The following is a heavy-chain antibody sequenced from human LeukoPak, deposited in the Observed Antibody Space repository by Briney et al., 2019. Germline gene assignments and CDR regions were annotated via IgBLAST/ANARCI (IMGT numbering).Heavy chain of an antibody. D-gene: IGHD4-17*01. CDR1: GGSISSSGYY. CDR3: ARGDYGDYFDY. V-gene: IGHV4-31*03. J-gene: IGHJ4*02. Sequence: SQTLSLTCTVSGGSISSSGYYWSWIRQHPGKGLEWIGYMYYSGSTYYNPSLKSRVSISVDTSKNQFSLKLSSVNAADTAVYYCARGDYGDYFDYWSQGTLVTVSS. CDR2: MYYSGST.